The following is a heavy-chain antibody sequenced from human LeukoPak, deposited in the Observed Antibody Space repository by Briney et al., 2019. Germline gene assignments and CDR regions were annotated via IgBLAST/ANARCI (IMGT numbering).Heavy chain of an antibody. Sequence: GGSLRLSCAASGSTFGNYDMSWVRHVPGRGLDWVANIKPDGSAEYYAASVKGRFTVSRDNAKNSLYLQMNSLRVEDTAVYYCARANNSSWHNWGQGTLVTVSS. D-gene: IGHD6-13*01. CDR3: ARANNSSWHN. CDR2: IKPDGSAE. V-gene: IGHV3-7*01. CDR1: GSTFGNYD. J-gene: IGHJ4*02.